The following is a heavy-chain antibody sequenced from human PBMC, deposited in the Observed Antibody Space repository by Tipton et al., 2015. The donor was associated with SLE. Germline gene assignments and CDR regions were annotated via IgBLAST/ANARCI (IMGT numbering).Heavy chain of an antibody. D-gene: IGHD3-3*01. CDR1: GFTFSSYS. J-gene: IGHJ6*02. CDR2: ISSSSYI. V-gene: IGHV3-21*01. Sequence: SLRLSCAASGFTFSSYSMNWVRQAPGKGLEWVSSISSSSYIYYADSVKGRFTISRDNAKNSLYLQMNSLRAEDTAVYYCAKDLGIFGVVGEGMDVWGQGTTVTVSS. CDR3: AKDLGIFGVVGEGMDV.